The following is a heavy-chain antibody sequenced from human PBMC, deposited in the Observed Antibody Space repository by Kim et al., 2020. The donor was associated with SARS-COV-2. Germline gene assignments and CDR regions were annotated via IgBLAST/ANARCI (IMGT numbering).Heavy chain of an antibody. V-gene: IGHV3-7*01. CDR1: GLTFSGYW. CDR3: VGGAGWLPDY. CDR2: IKQDGSEM. D-gene: IGHD5-12*01. J-gene: IGHJ4*02. Sequence: GGSLRLFCAGSGLTFSGYWMNWVRQAPGKGLEWLAIIKQDGSEMFYVDSVRGRFTISRDNAKNLLYLQMNSLTPEDTAVYYCVGGAGWLPDYWGQGTLVTVSS.